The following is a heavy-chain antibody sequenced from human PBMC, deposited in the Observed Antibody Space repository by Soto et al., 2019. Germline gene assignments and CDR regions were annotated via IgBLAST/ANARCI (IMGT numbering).Heavy chain of an antibody. V-gene: IGHV4-4*07. CDR3: AREHTMVRGVYYYYGMDV. J-gene: IGHJ6*02. Sequence: SETLSLTRTVSGGSVSSYYWSWIRQPAGKGLEWIGRIYTSGSTNYNPSLKSRVTMSVDTSKNQFSLKLSSVTAADTAVYYCAREHTMVRGVYYYYGMDVWGQGTTVTVSS. D-gene: IGHD3-10*01. CDR2: IYTSGST. CDR1: GGSVSSYY.